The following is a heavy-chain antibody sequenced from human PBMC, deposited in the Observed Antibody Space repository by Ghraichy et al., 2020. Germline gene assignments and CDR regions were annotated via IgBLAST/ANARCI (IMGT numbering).Heavy chain of an antibody. CDR2: ISGSGGST. D-gene: IGHD2-15*01. J-gene: IGHJ5*02. V-gene: IGHV3-23*01. CDR1: GFTFSSYA. CDR3: AKDSGAVVEWFDP. Sequence: GGSLRLSCAASGFTFSSYAMSRVRQAPEKGLEWVSAISGSGGSTYYADSVKGRFTISRDNSKNTLYLQMNSLRAEDTAVYYCAKDSGAVVEWFDPWGQGTLVTVSS.